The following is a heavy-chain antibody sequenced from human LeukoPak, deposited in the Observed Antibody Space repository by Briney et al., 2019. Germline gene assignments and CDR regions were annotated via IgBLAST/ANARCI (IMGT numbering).Heavy chain of an antibody. J-gene: IGHJ4*02. D-gene: IGHD3-10*01. CDR1: GGSIRSYY. Sequence: SETLSLTCTVSGGSIRSYYWGWIRQPPGKGLEWIGSIYYSGSTYYNPSLKSRVTISVDTSKNQFSLKLNSVTATDTAVYYCARHYGPWGQGTLVTVSS. CDR2: IYYSGST. CDR3: ARHYGP. V-gene: IGHV4-39*01.